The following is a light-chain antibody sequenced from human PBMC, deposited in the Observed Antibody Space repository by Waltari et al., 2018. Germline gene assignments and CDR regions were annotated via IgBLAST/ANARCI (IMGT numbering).Light chain of an antibody. CDR3: QQTYSAPLS. J-gene: IGKJ4*01. CDR2: AAS. Sequence: IQMTQSPSSLSASVGARVTITCRASQSVGNYLNWYQQRPGQAPKVLIYAASTLQSGVPSRFSGSGSGTDFTLTINSLQPEDLSIYYCQQTYSAPLSFGGGTKVEMK. V-gene: IGKV1-39*01. CDR1: QSVGNY.